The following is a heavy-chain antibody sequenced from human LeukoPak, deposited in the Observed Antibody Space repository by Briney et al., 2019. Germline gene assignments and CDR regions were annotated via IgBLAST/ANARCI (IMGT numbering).Heavy chain of an antibody. CDR2: IYYSGST. Sequence: SDTLSLTCTVSGDSIRSYYWSWIRQPPGKGLEWIGYIYYSGSTNYNPSLKSRVTISVDTSKNQFSLKLSSVTAADTAVYYCARSLITIFGVVRVYYYMDVWGKGTTVTVSS. D-gene: IGHD3-3*01. J-gene: IGHJ6*03. CDR3: ARSLITIFGVVRVYYYMDV. CDR1: GDSIRSYY. V-gene: IGHV4-59*07.